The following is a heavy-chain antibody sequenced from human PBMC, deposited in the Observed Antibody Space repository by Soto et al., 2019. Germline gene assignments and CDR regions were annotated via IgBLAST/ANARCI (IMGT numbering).Heavy chain of an antibody. V-gene: IGHV4-31*03. CDR1: GGSISSGGYY. D-gene: IGHD6-13*01. CDR3: AREGQQLVKGYYYYGMDV. J-gene: IGHJ6*02. CDR2: IYYSGSA. Sequence: SETLSLTCTVSGGSISSGGYYWSWIRQHPGKGLEWIGYIYYSGSAYYNPSLKSRVTISVDTSKNQFSLKLSSVTAADTAVYYCAREGQQLVKGYYYYGMDVWAKGPRSPSP.